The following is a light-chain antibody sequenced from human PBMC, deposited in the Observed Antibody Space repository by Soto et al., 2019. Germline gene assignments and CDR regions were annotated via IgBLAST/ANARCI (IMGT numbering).Light chain of an antibody. V-gene: IGKV1-39*01. CDR1: QGISTY. CDR2: AAS. CDR3: QQSYSAPVT. J-gene: IGKJ2*01. Sequence: DIQMTQSPSSLSASIGDRVTITCRASQGISTYLNWFQQKPGEAPKLLIQAASSLQSGVPSRFSGSGSGTDFTLTINSLQPEDFAVYYCQQSYSAPVTFGQGTKLDI.